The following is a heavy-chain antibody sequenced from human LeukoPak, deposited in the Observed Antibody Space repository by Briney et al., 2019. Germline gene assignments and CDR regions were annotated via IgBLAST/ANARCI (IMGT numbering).Heavy chain of an antibody. CDR3: AELGITMIGGV. Sequence: PGGSLRLSCAASGFTFSSYSMNWVRQAPGKGLEWVSSISSSSSSINNADSVKGRFTISRDNAKNSLYLQMNSLRAEDTAVYYCAELGITMIGGVWGKGTTVTISS. CDR2: ISSSSSSI. V-gene: IGHV3-21*01. J-gene: IGHJ6*04. D-gene: IGHD3-10*02. CDR1: GFTFSSYS.